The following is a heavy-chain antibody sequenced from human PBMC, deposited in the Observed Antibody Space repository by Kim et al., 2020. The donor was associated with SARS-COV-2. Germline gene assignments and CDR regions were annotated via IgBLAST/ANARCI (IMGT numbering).Heavy chain of an antibody. CDR2: ISTYDGKT. J-gene: IGHJ6*03. V-gene: IGHV1-18*01. CDR1: GYTFSNEG. D-gene: IGHD2-15*01. CDR3: SSDLRPDVVVVVNVIHYMD. Sequence: ASVKVSCKASGYTFSNEGISWVRQAPGQGLEGMGWISTYDGKTVSAQNFQGRVTLTADTSTSTAFMELRGLKSDDTAVYYCSSDLRPDVVVVVNVIHYMD.